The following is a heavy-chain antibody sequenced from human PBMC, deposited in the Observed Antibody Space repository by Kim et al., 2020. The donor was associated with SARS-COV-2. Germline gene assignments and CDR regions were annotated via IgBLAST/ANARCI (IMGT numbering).Heavy chain of an antibody. V-gene: IGHV3-53*01. J-gene: IGHJ3*02. CDR1: GFTVSSNY. CDR3: ARESCSSTSCYGSGAFDI. Sequence: GGSLRLSCAASGFTVSSNYMSWVRQAPGKGLEWVSVIYSGGSTYYADSVKGRFTISRDNSKNTLYLQMNSLRAEDTAVYYCARESCSSTSCYGSGAFDIWGQGTMVTVSS. CDR2: IYSGGST. D-gene: IGHD2-2*01.